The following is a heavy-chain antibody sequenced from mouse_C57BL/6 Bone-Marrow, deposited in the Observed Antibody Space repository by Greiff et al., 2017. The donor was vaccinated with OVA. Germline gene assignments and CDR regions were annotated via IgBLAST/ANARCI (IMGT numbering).Heavy chain of an antibody. CDR1: GYTFTSYG. V-gene: IGHV1-81*01. J-gene: IGHJ4*01. CDR3: ARGALYYAMDY. CDR2: IYPRSGNT. Sequence: VQLQESGAELARPGASVKLSCKASGYTFTSYGISWVKQRTGQGLEWIGEIYPRSGNTYYNEKFKGKATLTADKSSSTAYMELRSLTSEDSAVYFCARGALYYAMDYWGQGTSVTVSS.